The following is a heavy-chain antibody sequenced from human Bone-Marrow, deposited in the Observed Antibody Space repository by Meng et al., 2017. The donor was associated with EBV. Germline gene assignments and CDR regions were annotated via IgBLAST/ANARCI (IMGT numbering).Heavy chain of an antibody. J-gene: IGHJ2*01. D-gene: IGHD3-16*01. CDR3: ARGWGDWYFDL. CDR2: IYYSGST. Sequence: QVQLQEPGPGLVKPSGTLYPTCTVSGGSISSYYWSWIRKPPGKGLEWIGYIYYSGSTNYNPSLKSRVTISVDTSKNQFSLKLSSVTAADTAVYYCARGWGDWYFDLWGRGTLVTVSS. V-gene: IGHV4-59*01. CDR1: GGSISSYY.